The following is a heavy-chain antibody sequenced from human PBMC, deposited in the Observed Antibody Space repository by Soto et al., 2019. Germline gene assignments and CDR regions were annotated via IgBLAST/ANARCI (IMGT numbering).Heavy chain of an antibody. J-gene: IGHJ3*01. CDR2: VSQSGRI. Sequence: QVQLQQWGAGLLKPSETLSLNCGVLGGSFSDYDWPWVRQSPGRGWEWIGEVSQSGRISYNPSLKSRFTISGDTAKNQLSLRLTSVTAADTAVYFCAGYSSSFVGFEVWGHGTEVTVSS. CDR1: GGSFSDYD. D-gene: IGHD3-10*01. CDR3: AGYSSSFVGFEV. V-gene: IGHV4-34*01.